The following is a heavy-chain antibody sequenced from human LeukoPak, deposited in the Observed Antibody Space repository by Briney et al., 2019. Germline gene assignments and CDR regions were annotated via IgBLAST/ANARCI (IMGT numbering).Heavy chain of an antibody. D-gene: IGHD3-10*02. V-gene: IGHV3-48*03. CDR3: AELGITMIGGV. CDR2: ISSSGSTI. J-gene: IGHJ6*04. CDR1: GFTFSSYE. Sequence: GGSLRLSCAASGFTFSSYEMNWVRNAPGKGLELVSYISSSGSTIYYADSVKGRFTISRDNAKNSLYLQMNSLRAEDTAVYYCAELGITMIGGVWGKGTTVTISS.